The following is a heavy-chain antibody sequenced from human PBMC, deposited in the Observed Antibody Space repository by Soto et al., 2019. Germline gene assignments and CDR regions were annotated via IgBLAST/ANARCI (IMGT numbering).Heavy chain of an antibody. J-gene: IGHJ3*02. V-gene: IGHV1-69*01. CDR2: IVPIYRTA. CDR1: GGTFSSYR. Sequence: GASVKVSCTASGGTFSSYRINWVRQAPGQGLEWVGGIVPIYRTADYAQKFQGRVTITADESARTSYMELRSLRSEDTAVYYCAREVTVIRGDAFDRWGKGKMVTVS. CDR3: AREVTVIRGDAFDR. D-gene: IGHD4-17*01.